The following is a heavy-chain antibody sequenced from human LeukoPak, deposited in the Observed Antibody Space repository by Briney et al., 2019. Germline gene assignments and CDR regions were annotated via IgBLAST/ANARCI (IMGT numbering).Heavy chain of an antibody. CDR3: ARRDIVVVPASILGAFYI. D-gene: IGHD2-2*02. CDR2: INWNGGSK. CDR1: GFTFDDYD. J-gene: IGHJ3*02. Sequence: GGSLRLSCAASGFTFDDYDMSWVRQAPGKGLEWVSGINWNGGSKGYADSVKGRFTISRDNAKNSLYLQMNSLRAEDTALYYCARRDIVVVPASILGAFYIWGQGTMVTVSS. V-gene: IGHV3-20*04.